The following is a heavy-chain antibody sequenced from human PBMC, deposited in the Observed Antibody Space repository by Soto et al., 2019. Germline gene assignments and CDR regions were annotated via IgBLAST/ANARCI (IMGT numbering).Heavy chain of an antibody. V-gene: IGHV1-3*01. Sequence: GASVKVSCKASGYTFTSYNIHWVRQAPGQRLEWMGWINPANGNTEYSQRFQGRVTITRDTSARTAYMELSSLRSEDTAVYFCARVHYYDRSGYWDAFAIWGQGTKVTVSS. CDR1: GYTFTSYN. CDR2: INPANGNT. CDR3: ARVHYYDRSGYWDAFAI. D-gene: IGHD3-22*01. J-gene: IGHJ3*02.